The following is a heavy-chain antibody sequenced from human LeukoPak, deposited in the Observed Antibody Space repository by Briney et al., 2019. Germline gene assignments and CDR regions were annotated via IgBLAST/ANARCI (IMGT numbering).Heavy chain of an antibody. D-gene: IGHD3-16*02. Sequence: PGGSLRLSCAASGFTFNRYNMNWVRRAPGKGLEWVSSISTSSSYIYYADSVRGRFTISRDNAKNSLYLQMNSLRAEDTALYYCARHRTASDYWGQGTLVTVSS. CDR1: GFTFNRYN. J-gene: IGHJ4*02. V-gene: IGHV3-21*01. CDR3: ARHRTASDY. CDR2: ISTSSSYI.